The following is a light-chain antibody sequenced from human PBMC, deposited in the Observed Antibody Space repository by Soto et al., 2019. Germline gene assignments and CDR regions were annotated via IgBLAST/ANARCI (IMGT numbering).Light chain of an antibody. V-gene: IGLV2-14*01. CDR3: STYTSSSTV. CDR1: SSDVGGYNY. J-gene: IGLJ1*01. Sequence: QSALTQPASVSGSPGQSITISCTGTSSDVGGYNYVSWYQQHPGKAPKLMIYEVSNRPSGVSNRVSGSKSGNTASLTISGHQAEDEADYYCSTYTSSSTVFGTGTKLTVL. CDR2: EVS.